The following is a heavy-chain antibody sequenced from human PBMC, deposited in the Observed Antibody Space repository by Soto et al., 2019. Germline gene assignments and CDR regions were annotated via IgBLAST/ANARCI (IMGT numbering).Heavy chain of an antibody. Sequence: GASVKVSCKASGYTFTSYGISWVRQAPGQGLEWMGWISAYNGNTNYAQKLQGRVTMTTDTSTSTAYMELRSLRSDDTAVYYCARDGILGVPAADNWFDPWGQGTLVTVSS. V-gene: IGHV1-18*01. CDR2: ISAYNGNT. D-gene: IGHD2-2*01. J-gene: IGHJ5*02. CDR1: GYTFTSYG. CDR3: ARDGILGVPAADNWFDP.